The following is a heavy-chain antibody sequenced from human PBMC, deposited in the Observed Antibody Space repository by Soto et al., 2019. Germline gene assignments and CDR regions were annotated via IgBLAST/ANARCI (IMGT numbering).Heavy chain of an antibody. CDR3: ARPLYYDILTGFGY. V-gene: IGHV4-39*01. Sequence: QLQLQESGPGLVKPSETLSLTCTVSGGSISSSSYYWGWIRQPPGKGLEWIGSIYYSGSTYYNPSLKSRVTISVDTSKNQFSLKLSSVTAADTAVYYCARPLYYDILTGFGYWGQGTLVTVSS. J-gene: IGHJ4*02. D-gene: IGHD3-9*01. CDR2: IYYSGST. CDR1: GGSISSSSYY.